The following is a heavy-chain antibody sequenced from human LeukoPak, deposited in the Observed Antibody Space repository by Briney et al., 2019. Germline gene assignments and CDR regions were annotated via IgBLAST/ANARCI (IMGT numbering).Heavy chain of an antibody. Sequence: GGSLRLSCAASGFTFSNYWMHWVRQAPGKGLEWVANIKEDGSEKYSLGSVKGRFSISRDNTKNSLYLQMNSLRADDTAVYYCARALSAWGQGTLVTVSS. J-gene: IGHJ4*02. V-gene: IGHV3-7*03. CDR1: GFTFSNYW. CDR3: ARALSA. D-gene: IGHD3-3*01. CDR2: IKEDGSEK.